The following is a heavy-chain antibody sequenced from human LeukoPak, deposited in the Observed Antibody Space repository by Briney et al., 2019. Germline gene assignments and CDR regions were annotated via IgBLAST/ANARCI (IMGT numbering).Heavy chain of an antibody. J-gene: IGHJ4*02. Sequence: GGSLRLSCAASGFTFSSYWMSWVRQAPGKGLEWVAVISYDGSNKYYADSVKGRFTISRDNSKNTLYLQMNSLRAEDTAVYYCAKDLTAVAGRDTFDYWGQGTLVTVSS. V-gene: IGHV3-30*18. CDR1: GFTFSSYW. CDR2: ISYDGSNK. D-gene: IGHD6-19*01. CDR3: AKDLTAVAGRDTFDY.